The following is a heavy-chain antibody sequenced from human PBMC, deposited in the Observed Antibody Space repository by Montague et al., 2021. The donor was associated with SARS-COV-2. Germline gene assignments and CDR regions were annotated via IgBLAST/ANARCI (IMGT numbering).Heavy chain of an antibody. CDR1: GGSISSSSYY. V-gene: IGHV4-39*01. Sequence: SETLSLTCTVSGGSISSSSYYWGWIRQPPGKGLEWIGSIYYSGSTYYNPSLKSRVTISADTSKNQFSLKLSSVTAADTAVYYCASPTYYYDSSGSDAFDIWGQGTMVTSLQ. J-gene: IGHJ3*02. D-gene: IGHD3-22*01. CDR3: ASPTYYYDSSGSDAFDI. CDR2: IYYSGST.